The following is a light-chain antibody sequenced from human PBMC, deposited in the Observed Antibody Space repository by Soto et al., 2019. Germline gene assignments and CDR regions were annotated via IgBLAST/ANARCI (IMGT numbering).Light chain of an antibody. CDR1: QSVSSY. CDR2: DAS. CDR3: QQRGKWPIT. Sequence: EIVLTQSPATLSLSPGERTTLSCRASQSVSSYLAWYQQKPGQAPRLLIYDASNRATGIPARFSGSGSGTDFPLTISSLEPEEFAVYYWQQRGKWPITFGQGTRLEI. V-gene: IGKV3-11*01. J-gene: IGKJ5*01.